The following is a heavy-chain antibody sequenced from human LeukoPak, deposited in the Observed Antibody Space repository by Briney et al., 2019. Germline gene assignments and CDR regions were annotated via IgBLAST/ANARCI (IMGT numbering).Heavy chain of an antibody. CDR3: AREGDGYNSFDY. Sequence: SQTRSLTCTVSGGSFSSGGYFWSWIRQHPGEGLEWIGYIYYSGNTYYNPSLKSRVSISLDTSKNHFSLKLSSVTAADTAVYYCAREGDGYNSFDYWGQGTLVTVSS. V-gene: IGHV4-31*03. CDR1: GGSFSSGGYF. CDR2: IYYSGNT. J-gene: IGHJ4*02. D-gene: IGHD5-24*01.